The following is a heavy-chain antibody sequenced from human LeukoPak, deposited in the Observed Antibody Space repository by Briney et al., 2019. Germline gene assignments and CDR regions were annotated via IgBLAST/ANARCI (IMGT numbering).Heavy chain of an antibody. Sequence: PSESLSLTCTVSAGSIRSRNYDWGWVRQSPGKGLEWVGSIYYTETTYYNPSLESRVTISVDASKNQFSLKLRSVTAADTAQYYCARQISDYYYNYMDVWGTGTTVTVSS. CDR2: IYYTETT. J-gene: IGHJ6*03. CDR3: ARQISDYYYNYMDV. CDR1: AGSIRSRNYD. D-gene: IGHD6-19*01. V-gene: IGHV4-39*01.